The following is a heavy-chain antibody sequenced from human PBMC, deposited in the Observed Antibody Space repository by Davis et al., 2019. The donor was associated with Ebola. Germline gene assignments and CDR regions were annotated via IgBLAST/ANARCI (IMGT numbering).Heavy chain of an antibody. CDR3: ASAGSTKSSNFDY. D-gene: IGHD2-15*01. CDR1: GYTFTGYY. V-gene: IGHV1-2*06. J-gene: IGHJ4*02. CDR2: INPNSGGT. Sequence: ASVKVSCKASGYTFTGYYMHWVRQAPGQGLEWMGRINPNSGGTNYAQKFQGRVTMTRDTSISTAYMELSRLRSDDTAVYYCASAGSTKSSNFDYWGQGTLVTVSS.